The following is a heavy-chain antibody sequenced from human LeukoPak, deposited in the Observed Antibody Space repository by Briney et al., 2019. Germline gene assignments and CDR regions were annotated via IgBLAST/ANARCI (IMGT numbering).Heavy chain of an antibody. CDR2: ISYDGSNK. J-gene: IGHJ4*02. D-gene: IGHD3-10*01. CDR3: ARETKREYYFDY. CDR1: GFTFSSYC. V-gene: IGHV3-30*03. Sequence: GGSLRLSCAASGFTFSSYCMHWVRQAPGKGLEWVAVISYDGSNKYYADSVKGRFTISRDNSKNTLYLQMNSLRAEDTAVYYCARETKREYYFDYWGQGTLVTVSS.